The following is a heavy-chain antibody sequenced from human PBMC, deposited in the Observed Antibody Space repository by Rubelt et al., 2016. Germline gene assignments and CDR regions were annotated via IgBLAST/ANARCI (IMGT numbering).Heavy chain of an antibody. V-gene: IGHV3-21*04. Sequence: GGSLRLSCAASGFTFSSYSMNWVRQAPGKGLEWVSSISSSNRYIYYGDSVRGRFTISRDNAKDSLYLQMNSLRAEDTAVYYCAKGRGVLMVYARPYYYGMDVWGQGTTVTVSS. CDR1: GFTFSSYS. CDR3: AKGRGVLMVYARPYYYGMDV. CDR2: ISSSNRYI. D-gene: IGHD2-8*01. J-gene: IGHJ6*02.